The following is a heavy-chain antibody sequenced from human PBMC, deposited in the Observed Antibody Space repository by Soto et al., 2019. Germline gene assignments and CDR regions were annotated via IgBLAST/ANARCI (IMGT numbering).Heavy chain of an antibody. CDR3: ARRLGLLVTPIPGY. CDR2: INPNGGVT. V-gene: IGHV1-2*02. D-gene: IGHD2-21*02. Sequence: QVELVQSGAEVKKPGASVKVSCKASGYTFTGYHMHWVRQAPGQGLEWMGWINPNGGVTIYAQKFQGRVSMTRETPITTAYMELSRLTPDVTAVYYCARRLGLLVTPIPGYWGQGTLVTVSS. CDR1: GYTFTGYH. J-gene: IGHJ4*02.